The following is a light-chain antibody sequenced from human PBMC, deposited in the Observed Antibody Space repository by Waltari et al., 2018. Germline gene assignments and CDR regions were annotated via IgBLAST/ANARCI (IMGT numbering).Light chain of an antibody. CDR2: KAS. Sequence: DIQMTQSRSTRAASVGDRVTLTCRASQSVKSGLDWYQQKPGMAPKLLISKASTLESGVPSRFSGSGSGTEFTLTIGSLQPDDLATYYCQQYRTNPWASGQGTKV. CDR3: QQYRTNPWA. J-gene: IGKJ1*01. CDR1: QSVKSG. V-gene: IGKV1-5*03.